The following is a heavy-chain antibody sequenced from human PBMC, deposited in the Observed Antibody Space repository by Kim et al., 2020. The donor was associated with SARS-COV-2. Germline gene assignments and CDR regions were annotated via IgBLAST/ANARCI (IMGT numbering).Heavy chain of an antibody. CDR1: GFTFSRYV. CDR3: ARRLTCDS. D-gene: IGHD7-27*01. J-gene: IGHJ4*02. CDR2: ISISGGTT. Sequence: GGSLRLSCAPSGFTFSRYVMTWVRQAPGKGLEWVSSISISGGTTYYTDSVKGRFTISRDNSRNTLYLQMDGLRAEDTVIYYCARRLTCDSWGQGTLVTVSS. V-gene: IGHV3-23*01.